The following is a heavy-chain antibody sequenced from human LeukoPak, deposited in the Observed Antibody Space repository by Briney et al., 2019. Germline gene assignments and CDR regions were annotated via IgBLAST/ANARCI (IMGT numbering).Heavy chain of an antibody. D-gene: IGHD1-26*01. CDR1: GFTFSDYY. J-gene: IGHJ4*02. V-gene: IGHV3-11*01. CDR2: ISSSGSTI. CDR3: AGGYFYGSYYPFDY. Sequence: PGGSLRLSCAACGFTFSDYYMSWIRQAPGKGLEWVSYISSSGSTIYYADSVKGRFTISRDNAKNSLYLQMNSLRAEDTAVYYCAGGYFYGSYYPFDYWGQGTLVTVSS.